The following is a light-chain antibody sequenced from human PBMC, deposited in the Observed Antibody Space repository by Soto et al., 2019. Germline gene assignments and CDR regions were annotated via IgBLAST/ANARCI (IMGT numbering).Light chain of an antibody. Sequence: DIQMTQSPSTLSASVGDRVTITCRASQSINSWLAWYQQKPGKAPKLLIYKASSLESGVPSRFSGSGSGTEFTLTISSLQPDDFATYYCQQYHGIWTFGQGTKVDIK. CDR3: QQYHGIWT. J-gene: IGKJ1*01. CDR2: KAS. V-gene: IGKV1-5*03. CDR1: QSINSW.